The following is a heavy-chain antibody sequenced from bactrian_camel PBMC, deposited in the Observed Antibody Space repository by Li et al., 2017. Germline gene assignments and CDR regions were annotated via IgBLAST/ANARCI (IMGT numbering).Heavy chain of an antibody. CDR3: AANLARLSCTNLQDRYPD. J-gene: IGHJ4*01. CDR1: GYTASSSW. D-gene: IGHD3*01. V-gene: IGHV3S6*01. Sequence: HVQLVESGGDTVQAGDSLRLSCVVSGYTASSSWMGWFRQAPGKEREGVAAIYSHISLYAQSVEGRFTISQDSAKNTVYLQMNSLKPEDTAMYYCAANLARLSCTNLQDRYPDWGRGTQVTVS. CDR2: IYSHIS.